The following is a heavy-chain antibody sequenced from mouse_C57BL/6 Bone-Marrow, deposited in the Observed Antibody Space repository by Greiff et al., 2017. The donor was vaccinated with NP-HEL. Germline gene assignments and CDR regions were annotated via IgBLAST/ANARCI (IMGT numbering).Heavy chain of an antibody. D-gene: IGHD1-1*01. Sequence: QVQLQQPGAELVKPGASVKVSCKASGYTFTSYWMHWVKQRPGQGLEWIGRIHPSASDTNYNQKFKGKATLTVDKSSSTAYMQLSSLTSEDSAVYYCAIGDTTVVNYDAMDYWGQGTSVTVSS. CDR1: GYTFTSYW. V-gene: IGHV1-74*01. J-gene: IGHJ4*01. CDR2: IHPSASDT. CDR3: AIGDTTVVNYDAMDY.